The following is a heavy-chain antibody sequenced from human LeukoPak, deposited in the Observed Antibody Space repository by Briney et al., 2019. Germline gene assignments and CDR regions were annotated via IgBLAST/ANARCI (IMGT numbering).Heavy chain of an antibody. J-gene: IGHJ6*02. CDR3: ARVRSGSYCYSMDV. CDR2: IYYSGST. D-gene: IGHD3-10*01. Sequence: SETLSLTCTVSGGSISSYYWSWIRQPPGKGLEWIGHIYYSGSTSYNPSLKSRVTISVNTSKNQFSLNLSSVTAADTAMYYCARVRSGSYCYSMDVWGQGTTVTVSS. V-gene: IGHV4-59*01. CDR1: GGSISSYY.